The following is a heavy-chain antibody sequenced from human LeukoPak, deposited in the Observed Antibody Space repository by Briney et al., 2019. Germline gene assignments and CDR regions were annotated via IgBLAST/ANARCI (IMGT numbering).Heavy chain of an antibody. J-gene: IGHJ4*02. V-gene: IGHV3-7*01. CDR3: AGDHDYYGSGSPYFDY. CDR2: IKQDGSEK. CDR1: GFTFSSYW. D-gene: IGHD3-10*01. Sequence: GGSLRLSCAASGFTFSSYWMSWVRQAPGKGLEWVANIKQDGSEKYYVDSVKGRFTISRDNAKNSLYLQMNSLRAEDTAVYYCAGDHDYYGSGSPYFDYWGQGTLVTVSS.